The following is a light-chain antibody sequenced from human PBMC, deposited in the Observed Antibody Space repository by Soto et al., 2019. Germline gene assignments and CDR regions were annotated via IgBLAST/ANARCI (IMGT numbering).Light chain of an antibody. J-gene: IGLJ2*01. CDR2: GVN. CDR1: SSDVGYYNY. V-gene: IGLV2-14*03. Sequence: QSALTQPASVSGSPGQSITISCTGTSSDVGYYNYVSWYQHHPGKAPKLMIYGVNNRPSGVSDRFSASKSGNTASLTISGLQAEDEADYYCSSYTTTSTYVIFGGGTKLTVL. CDR3: SSYTTTSTYVI.